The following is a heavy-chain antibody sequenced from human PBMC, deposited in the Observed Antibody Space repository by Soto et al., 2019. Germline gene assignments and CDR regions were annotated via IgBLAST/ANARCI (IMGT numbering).Heavy chain of an antibody. Sequence: GESLKISCKASGYIFTNFWIGWVRQMPGKGLEWMGIIYPGDSDTTYSPSFQGHVTISADKSFNTAFLQWNSLKASDSGMYYCARRRNWTTIDYWGQGALVTVSS. J-gene: IGHJ4*02. CDR2: IYPGDSDT. CDR3: ARRRNWTTIDY. CDR1: GYIFTNFW. V-gene: IGHV5-51*01. D-gene: IGHD1-1*01.